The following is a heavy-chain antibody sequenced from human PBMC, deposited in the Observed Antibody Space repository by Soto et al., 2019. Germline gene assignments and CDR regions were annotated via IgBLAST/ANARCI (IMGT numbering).Heavy chain of an antibody. V-gene: IGHV3-21*06. CDR3: ARDPEDWNSPVFDY. CDR2: ITSTSTFK. CDR1: GFTFSTST. D-gene: IGHD1-7*01. Sequence: EVQLVESGGGLVKPGGSLRLSCAASGFTFSTSTMSWVRQAPGKGLEWVASITSTSTFKFYAEEVKGRFTLSRDPAKNSLCLQMNTLRAEDTAVYYCARDPEDWNSPVFDYWGQGTLVTVSS. J-gene: IGHJ4*02.